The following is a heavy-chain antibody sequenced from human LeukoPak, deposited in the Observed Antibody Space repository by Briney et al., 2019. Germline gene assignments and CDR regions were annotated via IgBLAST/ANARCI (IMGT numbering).Heavy chain of an antibody. CDR1: GGSISSYY. V-gene: IGHV4-4*07. J-gene: IGHJ6*03. Sequence: SETLSLTCTVSGGSISSYYWSWIRQPAGKGLEWIGRIYTSGSTNYNPSLKSRVTMSVDTSKNQFSLKLSSVTAADTAVYYCARGPYCSSTSCDTNYYYYYYMDVWGKGTTVTVSS. CDR3: ARGPYCSSTSCDTNYYYYYYMDV. CDR2: IYTSGST. D-gene: IGHD2-2*02.